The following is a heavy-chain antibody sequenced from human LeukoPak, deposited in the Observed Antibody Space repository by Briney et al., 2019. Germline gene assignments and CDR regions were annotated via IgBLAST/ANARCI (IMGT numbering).Heavy chain of an antibody. V-gene: IGHV3-7*01. Sequence: GGSLRLSCAASGFSINNYWMNWVRQAPGKGLEWVVSIKKEGSERYYVDSVKGRFTISRDNTKNSLYLQMNTLRAEDTAVYYCARDLAGPPQEAFDIWGQGTMVTASS. CDR1: GFSINNYW. CDR2: IKKEGSER. CDR3: ARDLAGPPQEAFDI. J-gene: IGHJ3*02.